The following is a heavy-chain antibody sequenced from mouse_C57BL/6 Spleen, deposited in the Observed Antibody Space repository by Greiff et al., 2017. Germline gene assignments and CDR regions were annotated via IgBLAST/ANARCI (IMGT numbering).Heavy chain of an antibody. J-gene: IGHJ1*03. CDR3: AYYGYDEGYWYFDV. CDR2: IWRGGST. CDR1: GFSLTSYG. D-gene: IGHD2-2*01. V-gene: IGHV2-5*01. Sequence: VQLQQSGPGLVQPSQSLSITCTVSGFSLTSYGVHWVRQSPGKGLEWLGVIWRGGSTDYNAAFMSRLSITKDNSKSQVFFKMNSLQADDTAIYYCAYYGYDEGYWYFDVWGTGTTVTVSS.